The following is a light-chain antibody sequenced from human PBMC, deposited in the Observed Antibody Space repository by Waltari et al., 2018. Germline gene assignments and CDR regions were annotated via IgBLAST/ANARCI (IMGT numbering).Light chain of an antibody. CDR2: GGS. V-gene: IGKV2-40*01. CDR1: QSLLDSNGNTF. Sequence: DVMLTQTPLSLPITPGEPASISCRSSQSLLDSNGNTFLHWYLQKPGQSPQLLIYGGSNRAAGVPDRFSGSGSATDFTLKSSKVEAEDVGIYYCVQAIELFSFGPGTKLEIK. J-gene: IGKJ3*01. CDR3: VQAIELFS.